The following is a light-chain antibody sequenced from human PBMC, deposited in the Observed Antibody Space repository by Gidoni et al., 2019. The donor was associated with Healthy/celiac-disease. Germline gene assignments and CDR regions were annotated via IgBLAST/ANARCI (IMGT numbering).Light chain of an antibody. Sequence: IVMTQSPDSLAVSLGERAAINCKSSQSVLYSSNNKNYLAWYQQKPGQPPKLLIYWASTRESGVPDRFSGSGSGTDFTLTISSLQAEDVAVYYCQQYYSTPRTFGQXTKLEIK. J-gene: IGKJ2*01. CDR1: QSVLYSSNNKNY. CDR2: WAS. V-gene: IGKV4-1*01. CDR3: QQYYSTPRT.